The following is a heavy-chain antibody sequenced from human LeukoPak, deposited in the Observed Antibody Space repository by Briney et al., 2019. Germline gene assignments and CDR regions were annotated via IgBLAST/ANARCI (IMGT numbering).Heavy chain of an antibody. J-gene: IGHJ4*02. D-gene: IGHD2-8*01. V-gene: IGHV5-51*01. CDR3: ARRRMLDGHHFDY. Sequence: GASKKISSKGSGSSFTNYWIGWVRPMPEKGLEMIRIIYPGDCDNRYSKSFHSQVTISAAKSISTAYPQWSSLKASDTAMYYGARRRMLDGHHFDYWGQGTLVTVSS. CDR1: GSSFTNYW. CDR2: IYPGDCDN.